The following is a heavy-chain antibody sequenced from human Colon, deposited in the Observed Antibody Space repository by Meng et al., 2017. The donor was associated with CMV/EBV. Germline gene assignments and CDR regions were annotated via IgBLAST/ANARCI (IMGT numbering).Heavy chain of an antibody. V-gene: IGHV3-30*04. CDR3: ARNIEMAAMRGCFDY. Sequence: GESLKISCAASGFTFSSYAMHWVRQAPGKGLEWVAVISYDGSNKYYADSVKGRFTISRDNSKNTLYLQMTSLRAEDTAVYYCARNIEMAAMRGCFDYWGQGTLVTVSS. CDR2: ISYDGSNK. CDR1: GFTFSSYA. J-gene: IGHJ4*02. D-gene: IGHD5-24*01.